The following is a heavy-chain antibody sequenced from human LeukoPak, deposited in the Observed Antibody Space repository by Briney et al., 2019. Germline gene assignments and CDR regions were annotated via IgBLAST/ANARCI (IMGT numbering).Heavy chain of an antibody. CDR1: GFSFSACW. Sequence: GGSLRLSCAASGFSFSACWMTWVRQAPGTGLEWVANINPAGSETYYVDPVEGRFSISRDNAKNLVYLQMNSLRAEDTAVYHCARFGYVAAVDVWGQGTPVTVSS. D-gene: IGHD2-15*01. V-gene: IGHV3-7*01. CDR2: INPAGSET. CDR3: ARFGYVAAVDV. J-gene: IGHJ4*02.